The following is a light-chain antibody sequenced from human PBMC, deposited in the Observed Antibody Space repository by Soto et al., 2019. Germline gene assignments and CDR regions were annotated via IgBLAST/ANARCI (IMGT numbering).Light chain of an antibody. J-gene: IGLJ1*01. CDR1: SSDVGGYNF. CDR2: DVT. V-gene: IGLV2-11*01. CDR3: CSYAGSYTGV. Sequence: QSALTQPRSVSGSPGQSVTISCTGTSSDVGGYNFLSWYQQHPGKVPKLMIYDVTKRPSGVPGRFSGSKSGNTASLTISGLQAEDEADYYCCSYAGSYTGVFGTGTKLTVL.